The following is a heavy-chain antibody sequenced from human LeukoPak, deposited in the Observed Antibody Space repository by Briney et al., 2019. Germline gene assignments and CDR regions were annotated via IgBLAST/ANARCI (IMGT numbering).Heavy chain of an antibody. CDR1: GGSFSGYY. J-gene: IGHJ4*02. CDR2: INHSGST. CDR3: ARGRWQWLYYFDY. V-gene: IGHV4-34*01. D-gene: IGHD6-19*01. Sequence: PSETLSLTCAVYGGSFSGYYWSWIRQPPGKGLEWIGEINHSGSTNYNPSLKSRVTISVDTSKNQFSLKLSSVTAADTAVYYCARGRWQWLYYFDYWGQGTPVTVSS.